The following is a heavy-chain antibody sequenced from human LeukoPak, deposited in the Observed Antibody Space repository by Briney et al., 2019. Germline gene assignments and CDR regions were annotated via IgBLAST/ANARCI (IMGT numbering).Heavy chain of an antibody. V-gene: IGHV3-23*01. CDR2: ISGSGGNT. Sequence: GGSLRLSCAASGFTFSNYAMSWVRQAPGKGLEWVSTISGSGGNTYYADSVKGRFTISRDSSKNTLYLQMSSLRAEDTAVYYCAKNRQQLDYWGQGTLVTVSS. D-gene: IGHD6-13*01. J-gene: IGHJ4*02. CDR1: GFTFSNYA. CDR3: AKNRQQLDY.